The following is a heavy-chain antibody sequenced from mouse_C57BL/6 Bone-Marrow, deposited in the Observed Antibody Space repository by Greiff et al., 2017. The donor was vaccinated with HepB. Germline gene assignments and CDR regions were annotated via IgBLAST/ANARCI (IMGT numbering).Heavy chain of an antibody. Sequence: VQLQQPGAELVMPGASVKLSCKASGYTFTSYWMHWVKQRPGQGLEWIGEIDPSDSYTNYNQKFKGKSTLTVDKSSSTAYMQLSSLTSEDSAVYYCARRYYGYYYAMDYWGQGTSVTVSS. J-gene: IGHJ4*01. CDR3: ARRYYGYYYAMDY. CDR1: GYTFTSYW. CDR2: IDPSDSYT. D-gene: IGHD2-2*01. V-gene: IGHV1-69*01.